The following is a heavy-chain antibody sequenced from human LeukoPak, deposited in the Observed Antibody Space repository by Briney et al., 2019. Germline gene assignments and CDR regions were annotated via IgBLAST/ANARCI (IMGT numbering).Heavy chain of an antibody. Sequence: GGSLRLSCAASGFTFISYAMSWVRQAPGKGLEWVSAISGSGGSTYYADSVKGRFTISRDNSKNTLYLQMNSLKTEDTAVYYCTTVDYDSSGYVSYWGQGTLVTVSS. D-gene: IGHD3-22*01. CDR1: GFTFISYA. J-gene: IGHJ4*02. V-gene: IGHV3-23*01. CDR2: ISGSGGST. CDR3: TTVDYDSSGYVSY.